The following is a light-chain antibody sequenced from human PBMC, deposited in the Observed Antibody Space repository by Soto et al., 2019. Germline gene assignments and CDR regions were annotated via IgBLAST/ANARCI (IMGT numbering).Light chain of an antibody. Sequence: DIQMTQSPSTLSASVGDRVTITCRASQTINNYLTWYQLKPGKAPKFLIHRVSTLEGGVPSRFSGAGSGTEFSLTISSLQPDDVATYYCHQYKSYPWTFGQGTKVEIK. CDR2: RVS. J-gene: IGKJ1*01. CDR3: HQYKSYPWT. V-gene: IGKV1-5*03. CDR1: QTINNY.